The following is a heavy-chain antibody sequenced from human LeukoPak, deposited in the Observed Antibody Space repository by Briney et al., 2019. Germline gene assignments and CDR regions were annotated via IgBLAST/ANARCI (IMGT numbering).Heavy chain of an antibody. J-gene: IGHJ4*02. CDR2: IHPGGTI. Sequence: KPSETLSPTCSVSGGFISGSGHYWTWTRQHPGGGLEWLGFIHPGGTIYYKPSLSSRLTISADTSKNQMSLKLSSVTAADTAVYYCSTGGDTAKGGDSWGQGTMVTVSS. D-gene: IGHD5-18*01. CDR1: GGFISGSGHY. CDR3: STGGDTAKGGDS. V-gene: IGHV4-31*03.